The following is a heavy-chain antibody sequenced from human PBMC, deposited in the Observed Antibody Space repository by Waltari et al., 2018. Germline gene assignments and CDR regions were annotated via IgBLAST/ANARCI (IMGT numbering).Heavy chain of an antibody. D-gene: IGHD5-12*01. Sequence: QVQLQQWGAGLLKPSETLSLTCAVYGGSFSGYYWSWIRQPPGKGLEWIGEINHIGSTNYTPSLKSRVTISVDTSKNQFSLKLSSVTAADTAVYYCARRRGYDFDYWGQGTLVTVSS. V-gene: IGHV4-34*01. CDR2: INHIGST. CDR3: ARRRGYDFDY. CDR1: GGSFSGYY. J-gene: IGHJ4*02.